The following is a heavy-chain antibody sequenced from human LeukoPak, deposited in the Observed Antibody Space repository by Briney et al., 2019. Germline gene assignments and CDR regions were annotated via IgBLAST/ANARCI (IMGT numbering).Heavy chain of an antibody. V-gene: IGHV1-46*01. J-gene: IGHJ4*02. CDR1: GYTFTSNY. CDR2: IYPRDGST. CDR3: ARDQEGFDY. Sequence: ASVNVSCTASGYTFTSNYIHWVRQAPGQGLEWMGMIYPRDGSTSYAQKFQGRVTVTRDTSTSTVHMELSGLRSEDTAVYYCARDQEGFDYWGQGTLVTVSS.